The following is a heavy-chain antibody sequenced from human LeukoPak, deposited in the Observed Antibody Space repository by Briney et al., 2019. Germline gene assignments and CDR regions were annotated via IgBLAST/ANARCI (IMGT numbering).Heavy chain of an antibody. CDR3: ARTRTGVTSWFDY. D-gene: IGHD3-10*01. CDR2: INPNSGGT. CDR1: GYTFTGYY. J-gene: IGHJ4*02. V-gene: IGHV1-2*02. Sequence: ASVKVSCKASGYTFTGYYMHWVRQAPGHGLEWMGWINPNSGGTNYAQKFQGRVTMTRDTSISTAYMELSRLRSDDTAVYYCARTRTGVTSWFDYWGQGTLVTVSS.